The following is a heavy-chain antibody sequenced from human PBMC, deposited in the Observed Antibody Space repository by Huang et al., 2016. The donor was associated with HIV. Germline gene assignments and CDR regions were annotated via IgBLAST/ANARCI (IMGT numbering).Heavy chain of an antibody. J-gene: IGHJ6*03. CDR2: LRSDGGNE. CDR3: ARAVDGFNSKGFYMDV. D-gene: IGHD5-12*01. V-gene: IGHV3-30*02. Sequence: QVQLVESGGGVVQPGGSLSTSCGASGFIFDNFGMHWVSQGPGKGLELVALLRSDGGNEDNVESVKGRFIISIDNFENMVYLRMKSLGDGDTAIYYCARAVDGFNSKGFYMDVWGKGTAVIVSS. CDR1: GFIFDNFG.